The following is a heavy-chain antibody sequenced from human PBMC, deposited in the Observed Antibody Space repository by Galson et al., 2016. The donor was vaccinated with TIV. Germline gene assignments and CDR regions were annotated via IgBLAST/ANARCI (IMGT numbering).Heavy chain of an antibody. CDR3: ERDLRRFLEWTDAYVLDY. CDR1: GYIFRNYY. J-gene: IGHJ4*02. D-gene: IGHD3-3*01. Sequence: SVKVSCKVSGYIFRNYYLVWVRQAPGQGLEWMGRLNPDSGDINYAQRFQDRVTITRDSSISTAYMELSGLRSDDTAVYYCERDLRRFLEWTDAYVLDYWDQGSLVTVSS. CDR2: LNPDSGDI. V-gene: IGHV1-2*02.